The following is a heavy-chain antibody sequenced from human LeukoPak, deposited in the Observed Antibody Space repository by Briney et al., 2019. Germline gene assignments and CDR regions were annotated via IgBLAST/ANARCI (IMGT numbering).Heavy chain of an antibody. CDR3: AELGITMIGGI. J-gene: IGHJ6*04. CDR2: IYYSGST. CDR1: GASISSGSNY. D-gene: IGHD3-10*02. V-gene: IGHV4-39*07. Sequence: SETLSLTCSVSGASISSGSNYWGWIRQPPGKGLEWIGSIYYSGSTYYNPSLKSRVTISVDTSKNQFSLKLSSVTAADTAVYYCAELGITMIGGIWGKGTTVTISS.